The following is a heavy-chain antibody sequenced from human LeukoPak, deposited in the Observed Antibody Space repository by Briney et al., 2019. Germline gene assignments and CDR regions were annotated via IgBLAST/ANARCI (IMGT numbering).Heavy chain of an antibody. D-gene: IGHD6-13*01. CDR2: INPNDGST. Sequence: GASVKVSCKASGYTFINYWIQWVRQAPGQGLEWVALINPNDGSTTYAHKFQGRVTMTRDTSTSTVYMDLSSLTSEDTAVYYCARAPRNSSTMLDYWGREPWSPSPQ. CDR1: GYTFINYW. J-gene: IGHJ4*02. CDR3: ARAPRNSSTMLDY. V-gene: IGHV1-46*01.